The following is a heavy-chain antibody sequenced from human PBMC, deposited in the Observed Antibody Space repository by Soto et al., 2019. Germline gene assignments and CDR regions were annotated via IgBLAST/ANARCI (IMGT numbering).Heavy chain of an antibody. Sequence: SETLSLTCTVSGGSVRSGSYYWSWIRQPPGKGLEWIGYIYYSGSTNYNPSLKSRVTISVDTSKNQFSLKLSSVTAADTAVYYCARGSSGYSYGYYYGMDVWGQGTTVTVSS. CDR2: IYYSGST. CDR3: ARGSSGYSYGYYYGMDV. V-gene: IGHV4-61*01. D-gene: IGHD5-18*01. J-gene: IGHJ6*02. CDR1: GGSVRSGSYY.